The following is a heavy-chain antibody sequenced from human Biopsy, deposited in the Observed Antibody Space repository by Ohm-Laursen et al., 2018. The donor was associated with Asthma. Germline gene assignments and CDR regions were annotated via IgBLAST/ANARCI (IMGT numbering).Heavy chain of an antibody. CDR2: IYYIGST. J-gene: IGHJ4*02. D-gene: IGHD3-16*01. V-gene: IGHV4-30-4*01. CDR1: GGSISSGAYS. Sequence: TLSLTCTVSGGSISSGAYSWSLVRQPPGKGLAWLGYIYYIGSTYYNPSLKSRVAISLDTSKNQFSLKLSSVTAADTAVYFCARRGGVRRYFDYWGQGTLVTVSS. CDR3: ARRGGVRRYFDY.